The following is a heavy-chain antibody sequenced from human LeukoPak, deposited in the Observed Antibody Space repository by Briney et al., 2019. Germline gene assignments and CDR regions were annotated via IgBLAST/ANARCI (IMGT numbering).Heavy chain of an antibody. V-gene: IGHV3-7*01. J-gene: IGHJ5*02. CDR1: GFTFSSYW. CDR2: IKQDGSEK. D-gene: IGHD4-17*01. Sequence: GGSLRLSCAASGFTFSSYWMSWVRQAPGKGLEWVANIKQDGSEKYYVDSVKGRFTISRDNAKNSVYLQMNSLRAEDTAVYYCAGAPPRTTVTTNWFDPWGQGTLVTVSS. CDR3: AGAPPRTTVTTNWFDP.